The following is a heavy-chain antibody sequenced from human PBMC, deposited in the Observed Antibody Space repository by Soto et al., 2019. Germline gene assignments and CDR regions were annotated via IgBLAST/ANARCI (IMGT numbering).Heavy chain of an antibody. V-gene: IGHV4-31*03. CDR2: IYVTGAV. Sequence: PSETLSLTCIVSGAALNSGNYYLSWIRQVPGKGLEWIGHIYVTGAVDYNPSLRDRITISQDTSERQFSLNLRLVTAADTAVYYCAGLRIATNNYEWFDHWGQGTLVTVSS. J-gene: IGHJ5*02. CDR3: AGLRIATNNYEWFDH. CDR1: GAALNSGNYY. D-gene: IGHD2-21*01.